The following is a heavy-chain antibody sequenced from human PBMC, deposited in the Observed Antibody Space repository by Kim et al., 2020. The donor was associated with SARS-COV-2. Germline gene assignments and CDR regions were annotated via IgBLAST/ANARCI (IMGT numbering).Heavy chain of an antibody. Sequence: GGSLRLSCVASGFTFSDYHINWIRQAPGKGLEWLSYISGSGSYRHYAASVKGRFIISRDNAQNSVFLQMSGLRAVDTAVYYCARDAGWDRGMPYFDFWG. CDR3: ARDAGWDRGMPYFDF. CDR2: ISGSGSYR. V-gene: IGHV3-11*05. J-gene: IGHJ4*01. D-gene: IGHD3-16*01. CDR1: GFTFSDYH.